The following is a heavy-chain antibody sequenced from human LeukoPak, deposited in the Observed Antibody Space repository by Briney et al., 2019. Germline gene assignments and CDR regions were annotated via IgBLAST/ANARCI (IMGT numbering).Heavy chain of an antibody. CDR3: AKRDVLLWFGELFRDWYFDL. J-gene: IGHJ2*01. CDR1: GYSISSGYY. Sequence: PSETLSLTCTVSGYSISSGYYWGRIRQPPGKGLEWIGSIYHSGSAYYNPSLKSRVTISVDTSKNQFSLKLSSVTAADTAVYYCAKRDVLLWFGELFRDWYFDLWGRGTLVTVSS. V-gene: IGHV4-38-2*02. D-gene: IGHD3-10*01. CDR2: IYHSGSA.